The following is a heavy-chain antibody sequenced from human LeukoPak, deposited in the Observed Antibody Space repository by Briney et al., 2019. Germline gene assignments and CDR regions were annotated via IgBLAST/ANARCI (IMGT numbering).Heavy chain of an antibody. CDR1: GYSFSTYG. CDR3: ARETIEAFDV. J-gene: IGHJ3*01. D-gene: IGHD4/OR15-4a*01. Sequence: ASVKVSCKTSGYSFSTYGISWVRQAPGQGLEWMGWISAYNGNTNYAQKFQGRVTMTTDTSTSTAHLEVRSLRPDDTAVYYCARETIEAFDVWGQGTMVTVSS. CDR2: ISAYNGNT. V-gene: IGHV1-18*01.